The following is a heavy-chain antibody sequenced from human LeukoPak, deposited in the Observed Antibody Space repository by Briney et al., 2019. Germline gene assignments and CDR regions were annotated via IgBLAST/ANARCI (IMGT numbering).Heavy chain of an antibody. J-gene: IGHJ3*02. D-gene: IGHD2-2*01. CDR2: IYSSGSP. CDR3: ARRTRGAIDI. V-gene: IGHV4-59*08. CDR1: GGSISSYY. Sequence: SETLSLTSTVSGGSISSYYWSWIRQSPGKGLEWIGYIYSSGSPTYNPSLKSRVTMSVDSSKNEFSLKVSSVTAADTAVYYCARRTRGAIDIWGQGTMVTVSS.